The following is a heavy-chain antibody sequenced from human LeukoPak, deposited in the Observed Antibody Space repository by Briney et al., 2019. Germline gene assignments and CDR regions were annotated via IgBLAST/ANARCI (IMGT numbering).Heavy chain of an antibody. D-gene: IGHD2-15*01. Sequence: ASVKVSCKASGYTFTSYGISWVRQAPGQGLEWMGWISAYNGNTNYAQKLQGRVTMTTDTSTSTAYMELRSLRSDDTAVYYCARDGYCSGGSCYPPSYYYYGMGVWGQGTTVTVSS. CDR3: ARDGYCSGGSCYPPSYYYYGMGV. J-gene: IGHJ6*02. V-gene: IGHV1-18*01. CDR2: ISAYNGNT. CDR1: GYTFTSYG.